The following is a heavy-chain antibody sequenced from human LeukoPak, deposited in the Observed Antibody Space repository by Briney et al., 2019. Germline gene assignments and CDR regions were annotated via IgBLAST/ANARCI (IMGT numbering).Heavy chain of an antibody. D-gene: IGHD2-15*01. CDR3: ARFVVTVDLDVDAFDI. CDR2: IYYSGST. V-gene: IGHV4-59*01. CDR1: GGSISSYY. J-gene: IGHJ3*02. Sequence: PSETLSLTCTVSGGSISSYYWSWIRQPPGKGLEWIGYIYYSGSTNYNPSLKSRVTISVDTSKNQFSLKLSSVTAADTAVYYCARFVVTVDLDVDAFDIWGQGTMVTVSS.